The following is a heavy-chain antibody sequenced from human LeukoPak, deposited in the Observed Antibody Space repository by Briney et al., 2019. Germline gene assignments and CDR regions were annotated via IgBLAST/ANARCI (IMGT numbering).Heavy chain of an antibody. CDR3: ARAPIVVVPAASMDV. CDR1: GRSFSGYY. Sequence: SETLSLTCAVYGRSFSGYYWSWIRQPPGKGLEWIGEINHSGSTNYNPSLKSRVTISVDTSKNQFSLKLSSVTAADTAVYYCARAPIVVVPAASMDVWGQGTTVTVSS. J-gene: IGHJ6*02. CDR2: INHSGST. D-gene: IGHD2-2*01. V-gene: IGHV4-34*01.